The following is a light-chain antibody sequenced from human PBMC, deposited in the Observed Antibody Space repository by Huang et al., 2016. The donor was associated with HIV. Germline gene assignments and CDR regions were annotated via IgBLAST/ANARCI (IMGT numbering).Light chain of an antibody. Sequence: EILMTQSPGTLSVSPGERVTLSCSANASVSSSLAWYQQISGQAPRLLIYDASTRATGIPARFSGSGSGTNCTLTISSLQSEDFAVYYCQQYNDWPLITFGQGTRLDIK. CDR2: DAS. J-gene: IGKJ5*01. V-gene: IGKV3-15*01. CDR3: QQYNDWPLIT. CDR1: ASVSSS.